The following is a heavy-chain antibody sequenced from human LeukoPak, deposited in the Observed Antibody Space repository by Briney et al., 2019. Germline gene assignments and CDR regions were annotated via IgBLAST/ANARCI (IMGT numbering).Heavy chain of an antibody. Sequence: GGSLRLSCAASGFTFSTYAMHWVRQAPGKGLEWVAVISYDGSSKYYADSVKGRFTISRDNSKNTLYLQMNSLRAEDTAVYYCAKSGQPSGLEYSNYWGQGTLVTVSS. V-gene: IGHV3-30*04. CDR1: GFTFSTYA. CDR3: AKSGQPSGLEYSNY. CDR2: ISYDGSSK. D-gene: IGHD2-8*02. J-gene: IGHJ4*02.